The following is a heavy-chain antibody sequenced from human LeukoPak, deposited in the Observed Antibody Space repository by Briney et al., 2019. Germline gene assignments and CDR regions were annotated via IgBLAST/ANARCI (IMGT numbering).Heavy chain of an antibody. Sequence: SGGSLRPSCAASGLTFSSYSRNWVRQAPGKGLEWVSSISSSSSYIYYADSVKGRFTISRDNAKNSLYLQMNSLRAEDTAVYYCARVGELPVGFDYWGQGTLVTVSS. D-gene: IGHD1-26*01. CDR1: GLTFSSYS. J-gene: IGHJ4*02. V-gene: IGHV3-21*01. CDR2: ISSSSSYI. CDR3: ARVGELPVGFDY.